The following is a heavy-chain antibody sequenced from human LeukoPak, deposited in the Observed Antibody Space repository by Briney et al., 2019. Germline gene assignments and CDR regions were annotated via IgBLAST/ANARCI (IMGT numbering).Heavy chain of an antibody. D-gene: IGHD3-22*01. CDR1: GYTLTELS. Sequence: ASVKVSCKVSGYTLTELSMHWVRQAPGKGLEWMGGFDPEDGETIYAQKFQGRVTMTEDTSTDTAYMELSSLRSEDTAVYYCATRAVIVVVKTEGHKNNWFDPWGQGTLVTVSS. CDR2: FDPEDGET. V-gene: IGHV1-24*01. CDR3: ATRAVIVVVKTEGHKNNWFDP. J-gene: IGHJ5*02.